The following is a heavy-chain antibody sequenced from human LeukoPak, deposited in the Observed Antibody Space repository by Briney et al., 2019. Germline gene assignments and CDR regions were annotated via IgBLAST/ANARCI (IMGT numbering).Heavy chain of an antibody. Sequence: PSETLSLTCTVSGDSISSGSYYWGWIRQPPGKGLEWIGTIYYSGSTYYNPSLKSRVTISVDTSKNQFSLKLSSVTAADTAVYYCARGTPYHFWGQGTLVTVSS. J-gene: IGHJ4*02. D-gene: IGHD2-2*01. CDR1: GDSISSGSYY. CDR3: ARGTPYHF. CDR2: IYYSGST. V-gene: IGHV4-39*01.